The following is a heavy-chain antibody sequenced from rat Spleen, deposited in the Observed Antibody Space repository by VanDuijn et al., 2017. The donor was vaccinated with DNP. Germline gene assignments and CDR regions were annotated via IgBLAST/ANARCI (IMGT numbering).Heavy chain of an antibody. J-gene: IGHJ2*01. CDR1: GFTFNNYL. CDR2: ITSSGGTT. Sequence: EVQLVESGGGLVQPGRSLKLSCAASGFTFNNYLMTWIRQVPGKGLEWVASITSSGGTTYYPDSVKGRFTISRDNAKNTLQLQMNNLRSEDTATYYCARDAGGPFDYWGQGVMVTVSS. CDR3: ARDAGGPFDY. D-gene: IGHD1-11*01. V-gene: IGHV5-31*01.